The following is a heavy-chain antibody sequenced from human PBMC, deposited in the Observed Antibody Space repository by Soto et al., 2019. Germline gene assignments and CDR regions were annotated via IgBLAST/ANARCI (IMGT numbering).Heavy chain of an antibody. V-gene: IGHV5-10-1*01. CDR3: ARNRITMVRGDDAFDI. J-gene: IGHJ3*02. CDR2: IDPSDSYT. CDR1: GYSFTSYW. Sequence: GESLKISCKGSGYSFTSYWISWVRQMPGKGLEWMGRIDPSDSYTNYSPSFQGHVTISADKSISTAYLQWSSLKASDTAMYYCARNRITMVRGDDAFDIWGQGTMVTVSS. D-gene: IGHD3-10*01.